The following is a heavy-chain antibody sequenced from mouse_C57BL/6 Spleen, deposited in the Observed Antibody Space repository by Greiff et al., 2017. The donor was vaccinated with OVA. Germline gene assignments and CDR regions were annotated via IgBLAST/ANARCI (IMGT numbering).Heavy chain of an antibody. CDR1: GYTFPSSW. J-gene: IGHJ4*01. D-gene: IGHD4-1*01. V-gene: IGHV1-72*01. CDR3: ARGNWDYAMDY. Sequence: VPLQQSGAELVKPGASVTLSCKASGYTFPSSWLHWVKHRPGRGLEWIGRLDPNSGGTKYNEKFTSKATLTVDKPSSTAYMQLSSLTSEDAAVYYCARGNWDYAMDYWGQGTSVTVSS. CDR2: LDPNSGGT.